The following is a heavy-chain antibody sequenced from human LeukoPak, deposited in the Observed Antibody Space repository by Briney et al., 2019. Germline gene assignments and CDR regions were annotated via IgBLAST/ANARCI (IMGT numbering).Heavy chain of an antibody. CDR1: GFTVSSNY. J-gene: IGHJ4*02. V-gene: IGHV3-23*01. Sequence: GGSLRLSCAASGFTVSSNYMSWVRQAPGKGLEWVSAISGSGGSTYYADSVKGRFTISRDNSKNTLYLQMNSLRAEDTAVYYCAKDHGAYYDILTGSDYWGQGTLVTVSS. D-gene: IGHD3-9*01. CDR3: AKDHGAYYDILTGSDY. CDR2: ISGSGGST.